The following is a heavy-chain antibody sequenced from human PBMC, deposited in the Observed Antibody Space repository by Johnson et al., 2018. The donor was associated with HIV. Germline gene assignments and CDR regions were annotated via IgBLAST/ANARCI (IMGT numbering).Heavy chain of an antibody. J-gene: IGHJ3*02. V-gene: IGHV3-30*04. CDR3: ATSGLTLGSSSSHAFDI. D-gene: IGHD6-6*01. Sequence: QVQLVESGGGVVQPGRSLRLSCAASGFTFSTYATHWVRQTPGKGLEWVAIISYDGSNKYYADSVKGRFTISRDNSKNTLYLQMNSLRAEDTAMYYCATSGLTLGSSSSHAFDIWGQGTMVTVSS. CDR2: ISYDGSNK. CDR1: GFTFSTYA.